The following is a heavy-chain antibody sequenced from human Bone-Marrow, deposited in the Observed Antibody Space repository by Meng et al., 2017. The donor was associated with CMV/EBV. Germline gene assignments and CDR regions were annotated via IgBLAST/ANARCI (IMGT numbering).Heavy chain of an antibody. CDR3: AGAVAGKGPPRPWDH. J-gene: IGHJ4*02. V-gene: IGHV2-5*01. CDR1: GFSLSTSGVG. CDR2: IYWNDDK. Sequence: SGPTLVTPTQTLTLTCTFSGFSLSTSGVGVGWIRQPPGKALEWLALIYWNDDKRYSPSLKSRLTITKDTSKNQVVLTMTNMDPVDTATYYCAGAVAGKGPPRPWDHWGQGTLVTVSS. D-gene: IGHD6-19*01.